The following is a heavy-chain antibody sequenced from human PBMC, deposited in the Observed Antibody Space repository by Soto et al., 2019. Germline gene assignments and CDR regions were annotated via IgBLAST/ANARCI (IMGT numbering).Heavy chain of an antibody. J-gene: IGHJ6*02. Sequence: QVQLVQSGAEVKKPGASVKVSCKASGYTFTSYGFSWVRQAPGQGLEWMGWINAYNGDTNYAQNLQGRVTMTTDTSTHTAYMELRGLRSDDTAVYCCARMGDVPSYYYGMDVWGQGATVTVSS. CDR1: GYTFTSYG. V-gene: IGHV1-18*01. CDR2: INAYNGDT. CDR3: ARMGDVPSYYYGMDV. D-gene: IGHD3-16*01.